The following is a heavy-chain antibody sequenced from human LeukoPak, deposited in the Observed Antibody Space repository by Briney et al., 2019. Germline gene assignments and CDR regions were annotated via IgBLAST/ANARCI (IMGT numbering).Heavy chain of an antibody. J-gene: IGHJ6*02. Sequence: SVKVSCKASGGTFISYAISWVRQAPGQGLEWMGGIIPIFGTANYAQKLQGRVTMTTDTSTSTAYMELRSLRSDDTAVYYCARVPVFYYDSSGYPSYYYYGMDVWGQGTTVTVSS. D-gene: IGHD3-22*01. CDR3: ARVPVFYYDSSGYPSYYYYGMDV. V-gene: IGHV1-69*05. CDR2: IIPIFGTA. CDR1: GGTFISYA.